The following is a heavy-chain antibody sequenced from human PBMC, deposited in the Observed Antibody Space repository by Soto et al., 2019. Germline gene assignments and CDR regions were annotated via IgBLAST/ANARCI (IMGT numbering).Heavy chain of an antibody. CDR3: ATLGGRGSGPEEYYNYYGRNF. J-gene: IGHJ6*04. Sequence: SETLSLTCAVSGGSLSGYYWSWIRQPPGKRLEWIGEINHIGSTNYNPSLKSRVTILVDTSKNQFSLKLSSVTAADTAVYYCATLGGRGSGPEEYYNYYGRNFWGKGTRSPSPQ. D-gene: IGHD3-10*01. CDR2: INHIGST. CDR1: GGSLSGYY. V-gene: IGHV4-34*01.